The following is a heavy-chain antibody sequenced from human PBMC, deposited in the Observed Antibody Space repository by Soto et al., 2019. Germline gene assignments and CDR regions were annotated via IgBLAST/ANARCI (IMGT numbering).Heavy chain of an antibody. D-gene: IGHD5-18*01. CDR2: INDDGSER. CDR1: GFMFGVYW. J-gene: IGHJ4*02. V-gene: IGHV3-7*01. CDR3: AREFYGHYTYGPGDY. Sequence: GGSVRLSCEASGFMFGVYWMSWVRQAPGKGLEWVANINDDGSERNYVDSVKGRFTISRDTPNNLLFLQMNSLRDEDTAAYYCAREFYGHYTYGPGDYWGQGTLVTVSS.